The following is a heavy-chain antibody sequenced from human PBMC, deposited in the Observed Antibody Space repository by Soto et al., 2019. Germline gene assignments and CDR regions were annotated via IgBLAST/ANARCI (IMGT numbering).Heavy chain of an antibody. V-gene: IGHV3-53*01. Sequence: EVKLVESGGGLIQPGGSLRLSCAASGFTVSSNYMSWVRQAPGKGLEWVSVISGGGSTYYADSVKGRFTISRDNSKNTLYLQMNSLRAEDTAVYYCARDPVRLGYFDYWGQGTLVTVSS. D-gene: IGHD3-16*01. CDR1: GFTVSSNY. CDR3: ARDPVRLGYFDY. CDR2: ISGGGST. J-gene: IGHJ4*02.